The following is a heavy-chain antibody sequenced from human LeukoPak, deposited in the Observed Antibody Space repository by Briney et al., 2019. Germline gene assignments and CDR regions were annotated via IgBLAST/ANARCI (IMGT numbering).Heavy chain of an antibody. J-gene: IGHJ4*02. CDR3: ATELLSHFDY. D-gene: IGHD2-21*02. V-gene: IGHV3-15*01. CDR1: GFTFSDAW. CDR2: IQREIDGGTT. Sequence: GGSLRLSCEASGFTFSDAWMSWVRQAPGRGLEWVGRIQREIDGGTTDYAAPVKGRFTISRDDSKNTLYLQMNSLKIEDTAVYYCATELLSHFDYWSQGTLVTVPS.